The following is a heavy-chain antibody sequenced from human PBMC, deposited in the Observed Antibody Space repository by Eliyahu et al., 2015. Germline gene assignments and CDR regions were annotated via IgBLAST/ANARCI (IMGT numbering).Heavy chain of an antibody. CDR1: GGSIXSXXXY. V-gene: IGHV4-39*01. CDR3: ARHRITIFGVVNYYFDY. J-gene: IGHJ4*02. Sequence: QLQLQESGPGLVKPSETLSLTCTVSGGSIXSXXXYWGWXXQPPGKGLEWIGSXYYSGSTYYNPSLKSRVTISVDTSKNQFSLKLSSVTAADTAVYYCARHRITIFGVVNYYFDYWGQGTLATVSS. CDR2: XYYSGST. D-gene: IGHD3-3*01.